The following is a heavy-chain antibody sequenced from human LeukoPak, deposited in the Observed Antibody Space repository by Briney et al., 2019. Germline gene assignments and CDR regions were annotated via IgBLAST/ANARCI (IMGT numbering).Heavy chain of an antibody. J-gene: IGHJ6*02. Sequence: GGSLRLSCAASGFTVSSNYMSWVRQAPGKGLEWVSVIYSGGSTYYADSVKGRFTISRDNSKNTLYLQMNSLRAEDTAVYYCARDHIVVVPAAISNPYYYYGMDVWDQGTTVTVSS. CDR1: GFTVSSNY. CDR2: IYSGGST. V-gene: IGHV3-53*01. CDR3: ARDHIVVVPAAISNPYYYYGMDV. D-gene: IGHD2-2*01.